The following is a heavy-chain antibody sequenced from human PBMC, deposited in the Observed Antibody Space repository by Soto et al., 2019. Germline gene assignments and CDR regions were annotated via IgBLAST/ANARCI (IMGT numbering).Heavy chain of an antibody. CDR2: ISSGSGYI. J-gene: IGHJ3*02. V-gene: IGHV3-21*01. CDR1: GFTFSSYN. D-gene: IGHD6-13*01. CDR3: GRQGSSSSDAFDI. Sequence: EVQLVESGGGLVKPGGSLRLSCAASGFTFSSYNMNWVRQAPGKGLEWVSSISSGSGYIYYADSVMGRFTTSRDNAKNSLYLQMNSLRAEDTAVYYCGRQGSSSSDAFDIWGQGTKVTGSS.